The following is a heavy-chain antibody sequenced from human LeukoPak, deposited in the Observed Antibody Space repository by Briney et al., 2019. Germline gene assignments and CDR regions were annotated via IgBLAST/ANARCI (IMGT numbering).Heavy chain of an antibody. CDR3: ARSESSARGSDY. D-gene: IGHD6-25*01. CDR2: IYSGGGST. Sequence: PGGSLRLSCAASGFTVSTNYMNWVRQAPARGLEWVSVIYSGGGSTFYADSVKGHFTISTDNSKNTLYLQMNSLSAEDTAVYYCARSESSARGSDYWGQGTLVTVSS. CDR1: GFTVSTNY. J-gene: IGHJ4*02. V-gene: IGHV3-53*01.